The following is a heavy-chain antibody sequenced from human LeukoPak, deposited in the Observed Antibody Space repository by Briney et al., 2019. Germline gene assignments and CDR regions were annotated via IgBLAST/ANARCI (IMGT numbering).Heavy chain of an antibody. V-gene: IGHV3-23*01. CDR2: LSGSGDST. Sequence: GGSLRLSCAASGFTFSNYAMNWVRQAPGKGLEWVSALSGSGDSTYYADSGMGRFSVSRDNSKNTLYLQMNSLRAEDTAVYYCVKGLRGSGYSLFDYWGQGTLVTVSS. J-gene: IGHJ4*02. D-gene: IGHD3-22*01. CDR3: VKGLRGSGYSLFDY. CDR1: GFTFSNYA.